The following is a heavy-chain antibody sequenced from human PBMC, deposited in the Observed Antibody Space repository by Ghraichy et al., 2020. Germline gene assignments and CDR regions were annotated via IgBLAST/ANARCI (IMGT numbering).Heavy chain of an antibody. D-gene: IGHD2-15*01. V-gene: IGHV3-23*01. CDR1: GFTFSSYA. CDR3: ASHGCSGGSCYKSFVYYGMDV. CDR2: ISGSGGST. J-gene: IGHJ6*02. Sequence: ESLNISCAASGFTFSSYAMSWVRQAPGKGLEWVSAISGSGGSTYYADSVKGRFTISRDNSKNTLYLQMNSLRAEDTAVYYCASHGCSGGSCYKSFVYYGMDVWGQGTTVTVSS.